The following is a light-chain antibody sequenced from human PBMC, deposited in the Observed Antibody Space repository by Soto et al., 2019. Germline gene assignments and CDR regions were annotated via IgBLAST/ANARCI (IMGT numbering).Light chain of an antibody. CDR1: QSVSSSY. CDR2: GAS. V-gene: IGKV3D-20*02. J-gene: IGKJ3*01. Sequence: EIVMTHSPATLSVSPGERATLSCRASQSVSSSYIAWYQQRPGQTPSLLIYGASTRATGIPDRFSGSGSGTHFTLTISRLEPGDFAVYYCQQRSKWPPTFGPGTKVDIK. CDR3: QQRSKWPPT.